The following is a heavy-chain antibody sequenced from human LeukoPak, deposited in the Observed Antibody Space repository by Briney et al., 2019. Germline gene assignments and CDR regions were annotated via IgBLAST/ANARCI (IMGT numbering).Heavy chain of an antibody. CDR2: ISGSGGST. Sequence: GGSLRLSCAASGFTFSSYAMSWVRQAPGKGLEWVSAISGSGGSTYYADSVKGRFTISRDNSKNTLYLQMSSLRAEDTAVYYCAKHPSPYYDFWSGYYLGDYWGQGTLVTVSS. D-gene: IGHD3-3*01. J-gene: IGHJ4*02. CDR3: AKHPSPYYDFWSGYYLGDY. V-gene: IGHV3-23*01. CDR1: GFTFSSYA.